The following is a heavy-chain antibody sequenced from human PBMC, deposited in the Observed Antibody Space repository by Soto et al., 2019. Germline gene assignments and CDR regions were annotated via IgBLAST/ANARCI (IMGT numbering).Heavy chain of an antibody. J-gene: IGHJ6*02. V-gene: IGHV3-21*01. CDR1: GFTFSRYS. CDR2: ISSSSSYI. D-gene: IGHD3-9*01. Sequence: GGSLRLSCAASGFTFSRYSMNWVRQAPGKGLAWVSSISSSSSYIYYADSVKGRFTISRDNAKNSLYLQMNSLRAEDTAVYYCAREVNVLRYFDWLPASYGMDVWGQGTTVTVSS. CDR3: AREVNVLRYFDWLPASYGMDV.